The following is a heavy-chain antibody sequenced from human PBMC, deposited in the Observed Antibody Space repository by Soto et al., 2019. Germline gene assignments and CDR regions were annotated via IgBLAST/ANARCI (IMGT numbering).Heavy chain of an antibody. Sequence: GGSLRLSCAASGFTFSSYWMHWVRQAPGKGLVWVSRINSDGSSTSYADSVKGRFTISRDNAKNTLYLQMNSLRAEDTAVYYCARDFEGAGVVPAVYYYFDYWGQGTLVTVSS. CDR2: INSDGSST. D-gene: IGHD2-2*01. CDR1: GFTFSSYW. CDR3: ARDFEGAGVVPAVYYYFDY. J-gene: IGHJ4*02. V-gene: IGHV3-74*01.